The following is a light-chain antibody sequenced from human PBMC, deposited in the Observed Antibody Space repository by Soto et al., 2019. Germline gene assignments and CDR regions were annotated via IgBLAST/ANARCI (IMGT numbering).Light chain of an antibody. CDR3: SSYAGSNNFDVV. CDR2: EVS. J-gene: IGLJ2*01. CDR1: SRDVGYYTY. Sequence: QSVLTQPPSASGSPGQSVTISCTGTSRDVGYYTYVSWYQQHPGKAPKLMIYEVSKRPSGVPDRFSGSKSGNTASLTVSGLQAEDEADYYCSSYAGSNNFDVVFGGGTKLTVL. V-gene: IGLV2-8*01.